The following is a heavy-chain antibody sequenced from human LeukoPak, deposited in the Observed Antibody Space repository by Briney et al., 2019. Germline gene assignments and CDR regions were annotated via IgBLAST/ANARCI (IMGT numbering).Heavy chain of an antibody. V-gene: IGHV4-34*01. Sequence: SETLSLTCAVYGGSFSGYYWSWIRQPPGKGLEWIGEINHSGSTNYNPSLKSRDIISVDTSKNQFSLKLSSVTAADTAVYYCARTSDIVVVPAAYGMDVWGKGTTVTVSS. D-gene: IGHD2-2*01. CDR1: GGSFSGYY. CDR3: ARTSDIVVVPAAYGMDV. J-gene: IGHJ6*04. CDR2: INHSGST.